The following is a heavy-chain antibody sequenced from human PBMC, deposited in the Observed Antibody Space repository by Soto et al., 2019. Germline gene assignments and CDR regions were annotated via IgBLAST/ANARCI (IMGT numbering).Heavy chain of an antibody. V-gene: IGHV3-30*18. CDR1: GFTFSSCG. Sequence: QVQLVESGGGVVQPGRSLRLSCAASGFTFSSCGMHWVRQAPGKGLEWVAVISYDGSNKYYADSVKGRFTISRDNSKNTLYLQMNSLRAEDTAVYDCAKDRSAAGNDWFDPWGQGTLVTVSS. CDR3: AKDRSAAGNDWFDP. CDR2: ISYDGSNK. D-gene: IGHD6-13*01. J-gene: IGHJ5*02.